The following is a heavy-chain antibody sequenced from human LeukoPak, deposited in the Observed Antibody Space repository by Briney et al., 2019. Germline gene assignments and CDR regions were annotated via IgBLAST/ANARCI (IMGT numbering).Heavy chain of an antibody. D-gene: IGHD3-22*01. CDR2: IYYSGST. CDR1: GGSISSSSYY. V-gene: IGHV4-39*01. J-gene: IGHJ3*02. CDR3: ARQGRISMIVVLIEDAFDI. Sequence: SETLSLTCTVSGGSISSSSYYWGWIRQPPGKGLEWIGSIYYSGSTYYNPSLKRRVTISVDTSKNQFSLKLSSVTAADTAVYYCARQGRISMIVVLIEDAFDIWGQGTMVTVSS.